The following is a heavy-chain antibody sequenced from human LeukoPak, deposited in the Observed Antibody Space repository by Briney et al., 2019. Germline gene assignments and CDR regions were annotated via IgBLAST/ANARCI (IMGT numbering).Heavy chain of an antibody. D-gene: IGHD5-18*01. CDR1: GFTFSTYW. CDR2: IKRDESVR. J-gene: IGHJ5*02. Sequence: GGSLRLSCAASGFTFSTYWMAWVRQAPGKGPEWVANIKRDESVRNYVDSVKGRFIISRDNARSSFYLQMDSLRVEDTAVYYCATEGGYKFGYFSWGQGTLVTVSS. CDR3: ATEGGYKFGYFS. V-gene: IGHV3-7*01.